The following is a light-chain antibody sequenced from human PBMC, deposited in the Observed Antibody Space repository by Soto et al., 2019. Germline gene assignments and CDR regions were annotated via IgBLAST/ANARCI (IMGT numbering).Light chain of an antibody. CDR1: SSNVGSNT. V-gene: IGLV1-44*01. J-gene: IGLJ2*01. CDR3: ASWDSSLNQVV. CDR2: TNN. Sequence: QSVLTQPPSASGTPGQRVTISCSGSSSNVGSNTVNWHKQLPGTAPELLIYTNNQRPSGVPDRSSGSKSGTSASLAISVLQSEDEADYYCASWDSSLNQVVFGGGTKLTVL.